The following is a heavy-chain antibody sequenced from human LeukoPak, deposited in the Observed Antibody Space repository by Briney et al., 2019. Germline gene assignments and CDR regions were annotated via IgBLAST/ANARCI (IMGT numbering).Heavy chain of an antibody. Sequence: GGSLRLSCVVSGSTFSNYWMHWVRQAPGKGLVWVSRINPDGSRTDYADSVAGRFTISRDNAKNTLYLQMNSLRVEDTAVYYCSWDHTGKEDIWGQGTMATVSS. D-gene: IGHD1-26*01. CDR1: GSTFSNYW. CDR2: INPDGSRT. CDR3: SWDHTGKEDI. V-gene: IGHV3-74*01. J-gene: IGHJ3*02.